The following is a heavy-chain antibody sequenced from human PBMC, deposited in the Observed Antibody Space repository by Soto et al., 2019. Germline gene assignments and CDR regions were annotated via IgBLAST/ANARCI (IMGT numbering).Heavy chain of an antibody. V-gene: IGHV3-11*01. Sequence: RHCNAASGLKIGDFGGSRISKEQGKGLEWVSYISSSSSTIYYADSVKGRFTISRDNAKNSLYLQMNSLRAEDTAVYYFARRDLWQLVQGLLDYWGHGTLVTVSS. CDR2: ISSSSSTI. J-gene: IGHJ4*01. D-gene: IGHD6-6*01. CDR3: ARRDLWQLVQGLLDY. CDR1: GLKIGDFG.